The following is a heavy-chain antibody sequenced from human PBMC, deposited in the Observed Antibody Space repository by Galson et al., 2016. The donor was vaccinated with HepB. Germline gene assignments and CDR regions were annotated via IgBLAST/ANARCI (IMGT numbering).Heavy chain of an antibody. D-gene: IGHD3-9*01. Sequence: SLKVSCKASGGTFNTYAISWVRQAPGQGLEWMGGIIPMLGTATYAQKFQGRVTITADESTSTAYMDLTSLRSEDTAPSYCATGSEILTGYYAYWGQGTMITVSS. J-gene: IGHJ4*02. CDR2: IIPMLGTA. CDR1: GGTFNTYA. V-gene: IGHV1-69*13. CDR3: ATGSEILTGYYAY.